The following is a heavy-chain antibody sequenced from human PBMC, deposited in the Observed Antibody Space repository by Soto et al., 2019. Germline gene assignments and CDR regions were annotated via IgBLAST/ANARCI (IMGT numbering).Heavy chain of an antibody. J-gene: IGHJ2*01. CDR3: ARARSTAAGLFDL. V-gene: IGHV3-53*01. CDR1: GFAVSNKY. CDR2: IYSDGST. D-gene: IGHD6-19*01. Sequence: EVQLVESGGGLIQPGGSLRLSCAASGFAVSNKYMTWVRQAPGKGLQWVSVIYSDGSTYYADSVKGRFTISRDNPKNTLHLQMNSLGVEDTAVYYWARARSTAAGLFDLWGRGTLLTVSS.